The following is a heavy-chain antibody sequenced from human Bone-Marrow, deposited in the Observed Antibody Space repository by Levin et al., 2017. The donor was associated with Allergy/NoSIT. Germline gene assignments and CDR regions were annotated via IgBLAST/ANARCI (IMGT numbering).Heavy chain of an antibody. CDR1: GFTFSAYY. J-gene: IGHJ4*02. D-gene: IGHD4-17*01. V-gene: IGHV3-11*05. CDR3: TREGYGDNEDYSDS. CDR2: ISGRGTFT. Sequence: GESLKISCAASGFTFSAYYMSWIRQAPGKGLEWVSYISGRGTFTNYADSVKGRFTISRDNANNSLYLQLNSLRAEDTAVYYCTREGYGDNEDYSDSWGQGILVTVSS.